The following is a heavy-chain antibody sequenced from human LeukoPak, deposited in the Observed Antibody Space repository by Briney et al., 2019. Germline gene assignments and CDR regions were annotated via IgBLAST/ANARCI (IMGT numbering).Heavy chain of an antibody. V-gene: IGHV1-46*03. Sequence: ASVKVSCKASGYTFTSYYMHWVRQAPGQGLEWMGIINPSGGSTSYAQKFQGRVTMTRDTSTSTVYMELSSLRSEDTAVYYCARDISVLAACQVRYFDYWGQGTLVTVSS. CDR3: ARDISVLAACQVRYFDY. CDR1: GYTFTSYY. D-gene: IGHD6-6*01. CDR2: INPSGGST. J-gene: IGHJ4*02.